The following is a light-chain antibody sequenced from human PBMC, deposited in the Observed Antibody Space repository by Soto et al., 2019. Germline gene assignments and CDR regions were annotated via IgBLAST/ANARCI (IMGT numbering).Light chain of an antibody. V-gene: IGKV3-15*01. CDR2: GAS. Sequence: EIVMTHSPATLSVSPWEGATRSRRASQSVSNNLAWYQQKPGQAPRLLIYGASTRATGIPARFSGSGSGTEFTLPISSLQSEDFAVYYCQQSNDWWTFGQGTKVDIK. J-gene: IGKJ1*01. CDR3: QQSNDWWT. CDR1: QSVSNN.